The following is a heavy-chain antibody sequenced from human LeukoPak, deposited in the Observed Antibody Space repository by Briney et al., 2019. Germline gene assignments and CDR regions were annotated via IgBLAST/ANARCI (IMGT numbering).Heavy chain of an antibody. CDR2: VSDYTGDT. J-gene: IGHJ3*01. CDR3: AACIAESGYAFDV. D-gene: IGHD6-13*01. V-gene: IGHV1-18*01. CDR1: GLTVISLT. Sequence: ASVKVSCKASGLTVISLTVSWVRQAPGQGLEWLGWVSDYTGDTQYAPTLQGRVSMTTNTSTSTAYMQLRSLRSDDTAVYYCAACIAESGYAFDVWGQGTIITVSS.